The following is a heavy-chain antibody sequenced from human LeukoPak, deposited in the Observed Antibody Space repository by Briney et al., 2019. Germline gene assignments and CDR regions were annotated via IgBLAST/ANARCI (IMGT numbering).Heavy chain of an antibody. Sequence: ASVKVSCKASGYTFTGYYMHWVRQAPGQGLEWMGWTNPNSGGTNYAQKFQGRVTITADESTSTAYMELSSLRSEDTAVYYCARDRPSGYSGYGGNYYYYYMDVWGKGTTVTISS. CDR3: ARDRPSGYSGYGGNYYYYYMDV. D-gene: IGHD5-12*01. CDR1: GYTFTGYY. CDR2: TNPNSGGT. J-gene: IGHJ6*03. V-gene: IGHV1-2*02.